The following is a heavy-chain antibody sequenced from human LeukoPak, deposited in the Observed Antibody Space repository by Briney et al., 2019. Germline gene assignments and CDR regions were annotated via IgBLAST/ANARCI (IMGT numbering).Heavy chain of an antibody. CDR1: GYTFASYY. Sequence: ASVKVSCKASGYTFASYYMHWVRQAPGQGLEWMGISKPSGGSTSYAQKFQGRVTMTRDTSTSTVYMELSSLRSEDTAVYYCAREQNFNYYYDSSGYYYGYWGQGTLVTVSS. D-gene: IGHD3-22*01. J-gene: IGHJ4*02. CDR2: SKPSGGST. CDR3: AREQNFNYYYDSSGYYYGY. V-gene: IGHV1-46*01.